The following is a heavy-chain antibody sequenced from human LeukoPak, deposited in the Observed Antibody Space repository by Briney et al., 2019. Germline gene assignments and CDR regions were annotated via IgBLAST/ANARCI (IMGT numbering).Heavy chain of an antibody. CDR2: IKQDGSEI. J-gene: IGHJ5*02. Sequence: ETLSLTCTVSGGSISSYYWSWIRQPPGKGLEWVAYIKQDGSEIKYVDSVKGRFTISRDNAKKSLYLYMNNVRAEDTAVYFCARDPAEWQVPIDSWGQGTLVTVSS. CDR3: ARDPAEWQVPIDS. CDR1: GGSISSYY. V-gene: IGHV3-7*01. D-gene: IGHD6-19*01.